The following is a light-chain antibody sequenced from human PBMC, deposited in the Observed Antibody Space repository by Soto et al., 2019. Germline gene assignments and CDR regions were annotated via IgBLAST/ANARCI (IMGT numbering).Light chain of an antibody. CDR2: GAS. V-gene: IGKV3-20*01. J-gene: IGKJ4*01. Sequence: PGDRATLSCRASQSVGSNYLAWYQQKPGQAPRLLIYGASNRATGIPDTFSGSGSGTDFTLTISRLEPEDFAVYYCQQYGSAPSTFGGGTKVEIK. CDR3: QQYGSAPST. CDR1: QSVGSNY.